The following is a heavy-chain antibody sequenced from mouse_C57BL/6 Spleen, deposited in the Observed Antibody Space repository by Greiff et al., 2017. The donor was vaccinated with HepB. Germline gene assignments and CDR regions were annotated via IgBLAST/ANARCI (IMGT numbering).Heavy chain of an antibody. CDR3: AREDSYYYVSRMDY. CDR2: ISYDGSN. J-gene: IGHJ4*01. V-gene: IGHV3-6*01. CDR1: GYSITSGYY. D-gene: IGHD1-1*01. Sequence: EVQLQQSGPGLVKPSQSLSLTCSVTGYSITSGYYWNWIRQFPGNKLEWMGYISYDGSNNYNPSLKNRISITRDTYKTQFFLKLNSVTTEDTATYYCAREDSYYYVSRMDYWCQGTSVTVSS.